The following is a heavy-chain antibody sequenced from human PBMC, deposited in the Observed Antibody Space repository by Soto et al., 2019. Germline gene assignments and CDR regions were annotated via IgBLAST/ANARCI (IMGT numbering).Heavy chain of an antibody. D-gene: IGHD3-22*01. CDR2: IYYSGST. V-gene: IGHV4-31*03. J-gene: IGHJ4*02. Sequence: LSLTCTVSGGSISSGGYYWSWIRQHPGKGLEWIGYIYYSGSTYYNSSLKSRVTISVDTSKNQFSLKLSSVTAADTAVYYCARVWDSSGPNFDYWGQGTLVTVSS. CDR1: GGSISSGGYY. CDR3: ARVWDSSGPNFDY.